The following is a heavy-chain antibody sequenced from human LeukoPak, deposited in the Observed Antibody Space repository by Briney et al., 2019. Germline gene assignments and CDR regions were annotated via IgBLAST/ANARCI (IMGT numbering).Heavy chain of an antibody. V-gene: IGHV4-34*01. CDR2: INHSGST. D-gene: IGHD2-2*01. CDR3: ARWLGYCSSTSCSKDYYGMDV. CDR1: GGSFSGYY. Sequence: PSETLSLTCAVYGGSFSGYYWSWIRQPPGKGLEWIGEINHSGSTNYNPSLKSRVTISVDTSKNQFSLKLSSVTAADTAVYCCARWLGYCSSTSCSKDYYGMDVWGQGTTVTVSS. J-gene: IGHJ6*02.